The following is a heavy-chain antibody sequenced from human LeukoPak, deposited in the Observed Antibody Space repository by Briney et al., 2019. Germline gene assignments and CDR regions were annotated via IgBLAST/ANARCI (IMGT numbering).Heavy chain of an antibody. D-gene: IGHD2-2*01. V-gene: IGHV1-2*02. J-gene: IGHJ4*02. CDR3: ARGYCSSSSCYDYFDY. Sequence: GASVKFSCKASGYTFTGNYIHWVRQAPGQGLEWMGWIDPNSGGTNYAQKFQGRVTMTRDTSISTAYMELSSLRSDDTAVYYCARGYCSSSSCYDYFDYWGQGSLVTVSS. CDR1: GYTFTGNY. CDR2: IDPNSGGT.